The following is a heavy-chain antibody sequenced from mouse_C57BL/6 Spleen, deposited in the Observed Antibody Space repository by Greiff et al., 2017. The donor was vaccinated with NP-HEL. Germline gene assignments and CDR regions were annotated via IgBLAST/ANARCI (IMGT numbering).Heavy chain of an antibody. Sequence: EVKLVESGGGLVKPGGSLKLSCAASGFTFSDYGMHWVRQAPGKGLEWVAYISSGSSTIYYADKVKGRFTISRDNAKNTLFLQMTSLRSEDTAMYYCARQDYGNYFDYWGQGTTLTVSS. D-gene: IGHD1-1*01. CDR1: GFTFSDYG. CDR3: ARQDYGNYFDY. V-gene: IGHV5-17*01. J-gene: IGHJ2*01. CDR2: ISSGSSTI.